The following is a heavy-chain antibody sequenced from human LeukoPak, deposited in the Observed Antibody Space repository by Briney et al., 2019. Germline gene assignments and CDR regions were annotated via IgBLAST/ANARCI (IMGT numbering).Heavy chain of an antibody. J-gene: IGHJ4*02. CDR3: TRVGGSYTFDY. D-gene: IGHD3-16*01. V-gene: IGHV3-49*04. CDR2: IRSKAYGGTT. Sequence: PGGSLRLSCTASGFTFGDYAMSWVRQAPGKGREWVGFIRSKAYGGTTEYAASVKGRFTISRDDSKSIAYLQMNSLKTESTAVYYCTRVGGSYTFDYWGQGTLVTVSS. CDR1: GFTFGDYA.